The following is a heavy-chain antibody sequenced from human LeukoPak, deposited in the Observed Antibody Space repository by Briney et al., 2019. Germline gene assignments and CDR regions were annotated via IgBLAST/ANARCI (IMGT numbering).Heavy chain of an antibody. J-gene: IGHJ3*02. Sequence: GGTLRLSCAASGFTFSNYGMNWVRQAPGKGPEWVSSISGSGDSTYYADSVKGRFTISRDNSKNTLYLQMNSLRAEDTAVYYCAKVPGIAAAGYSFDIWGQGTMVTVSS. D-gene: IGHD6-13*01. CDR3: AKVPGIAAAGYSFDI. CDR2: ISGSGDST. CDR1: GFTFSNYG. V-gene: IGHV3-23*01.